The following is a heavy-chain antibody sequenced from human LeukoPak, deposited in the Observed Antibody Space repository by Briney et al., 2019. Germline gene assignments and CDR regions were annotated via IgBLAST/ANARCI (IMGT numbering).Heavy chain of an antibody. J-gene: IGHJ4*02. Sequence: SETLSLTCTVSDGSVSAYYWRWIRQPPGKGLEWIGYIYNSGSTNYNPSLKSRVTISVDTSKNQFSLKLRSVTAADTAVYYCAGGRGGSGWIDYWGQGTLVTVSS. CDR2: IYNSGST. D-gene: IGHD6-19*01. CDR1: DGSVSAYY. V-gene: IGHV4-59*02. CDR3: AGGRGGSGWIDY.